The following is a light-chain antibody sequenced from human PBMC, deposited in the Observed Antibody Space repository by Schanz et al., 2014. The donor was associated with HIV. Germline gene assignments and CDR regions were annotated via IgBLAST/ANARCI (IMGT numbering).Light chain of an antibody. CDR3: QHYGSS. CDR1: QTVSSNS. J-gene: IGKJ3*01. CDR2: STS. Sequence: EIVLTQSPVILSLSPGERATLSCRASQTVSSNSLGWYQQKRGQVPRLLIYSTSRRANGIPDRFSGSGSGTDFTLTISRLDPEDFAMYYCQHYGSSFGPGTKVDIK. V-gene: IGKV3-20*01.